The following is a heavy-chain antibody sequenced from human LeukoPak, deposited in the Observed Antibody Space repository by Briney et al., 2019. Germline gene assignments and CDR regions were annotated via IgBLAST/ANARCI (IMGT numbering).Heavy chain of an antibody. V-gene: IGHV1-8*03. CDR1: GYTFTSYD. D-gene: IGHD3-22*01. Sequence: ASVKVSCKASGYTFTSYDINWVRQATGQGLEWMGWMNPNSGNIGYAQKFQGRVTITRNTSISTAYMELSSLRSEDTAVYYCARGPPSQRYYYDSSGYYLNYWGQGTLVTVSS. CDR2: MNPNSGNI. CDR3: ARGPPSQRYYYDSSGYYLNY. J-gene: IGHJ4*02.